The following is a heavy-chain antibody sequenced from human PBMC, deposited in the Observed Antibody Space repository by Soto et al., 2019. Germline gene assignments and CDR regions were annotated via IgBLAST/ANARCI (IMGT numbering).Heavy chain of an antibody. CDR3: VSQRTTVPTQAYFDY. Sequence: KASETLSLTCTVSGGSVTNSSYYWGCIRQSPGKGLEWIGSVYYRGRSYSKSSVKSRVTISVDTSKNRFSLSLNSVTASGTAVYFCVSQRTTVPTQAYFDYWGPGALVTVSS. D-gene: IGHD4-17*01. CDR2: VYYRGRS. CDR1: GGSVTNSSYY. V-gene: IGHV4-39*01. J-gene: IGHJ4*02.